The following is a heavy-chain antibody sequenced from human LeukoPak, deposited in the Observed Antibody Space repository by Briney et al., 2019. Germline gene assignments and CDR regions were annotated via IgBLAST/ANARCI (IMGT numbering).Heavy chain of an antibody. CDR2: ISSSGGTI. CDR3: ARGDRIQLWGY. D-gene: IGHD5-18*01. J-gene: IGHJ4*02. Sequence: GGSLRLSCAASGFSFSDYYMSWIRQAPGKGLEWVSYISSSGGTIYYADSMRGRFTISRDDAKNSLYLQMDSLRAEDTAGYYCARGDRIQLWGYWGQGTLVIVSS. V-gene: IGHV3-11*04. CDR1: GFSFSDYY.